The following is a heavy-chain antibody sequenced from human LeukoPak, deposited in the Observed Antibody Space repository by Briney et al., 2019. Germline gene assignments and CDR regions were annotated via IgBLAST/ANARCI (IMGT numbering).Heavy chain of an antibody. CDR2: IYYSGST. V-gene: IGHV4-39*01. CDR3: ARAIMITFGGVIADTDAFDI. J-gene: IGHJ3*02. CDR1: GGSISSSSYY. D-gene: IGHD3-16*02. Sequence: SETLSLTCTVSGGSISSSSYYWGWIRQPPGKGLEWIGSIYYSGSTYYNPSLNSRVTISEDTYKNQFSLKLSSVTAADTAVYYCARAIMITFGGVIADTDAFDIWGQGTMVTVSS.